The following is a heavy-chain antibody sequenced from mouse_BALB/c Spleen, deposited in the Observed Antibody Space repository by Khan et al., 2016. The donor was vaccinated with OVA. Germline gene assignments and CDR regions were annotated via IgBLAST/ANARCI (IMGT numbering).Heavy chain of an antibody. Sequence: VQLQQPGAELARPGATVKLSCKASGYTFTDYYINWLKQRTGQGLEWIGEIYPSSGNTYYNEKFKGKATLTADKSSSVAYMQLSSLTSEDSAVYFCARGNYCGYTFGRWGQGTLVTVSA. J-gene: IGHJ3*01. CDR1: GYTFTDYY. D-gene: IGHD1-2*01. CDR2: IYPSSGNT. CDR3: ARGNYCGYTFGR. V-gene: IGHV1-77*01.